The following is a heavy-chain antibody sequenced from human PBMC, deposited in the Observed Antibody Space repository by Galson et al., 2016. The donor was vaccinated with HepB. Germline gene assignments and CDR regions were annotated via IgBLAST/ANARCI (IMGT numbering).Heavy chain of an antibody. Sequence: SLRLSCAASGFTFSSFSMNWVRQALGKGLEWVSYISESGSTKYYADSVKGRFTISRDNAKNPVYLQMNSLRDEDTAVYYCAVWSPHLSESSGSWGQGARVTVSS. J-gene: IGHJ5*02. D-gene: IGHD3-22*01. CDR1: GFTFSSFS. CDR3: AVWSPHLSESSGS. V-gene: IGHV3-48*02. CDR2: ISESGSTK.